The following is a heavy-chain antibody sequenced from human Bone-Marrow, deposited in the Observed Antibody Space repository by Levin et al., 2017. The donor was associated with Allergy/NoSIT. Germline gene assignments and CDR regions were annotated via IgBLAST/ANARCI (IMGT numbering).Heavy chain of an antibody. D-gene: IGHD3-9*01. CDR2: ISSTSAYI. CDR3: ATFRDYDILTDYYHYYMDV. V-gene: IGHV3-21*01. CDR1: GFTFSTYG. J-gene: IGHJ6*03. Sequence: PGGSLRLSCAASGFTFSTYGMIWVRQAPGKGLEWVSSISSTSAYIYYADSVRGRFTISRGNAENSLFLQMNSLRAEDTAVYYCATFRDYDILTDYYHYYMDVWGKGTTVTVSS.